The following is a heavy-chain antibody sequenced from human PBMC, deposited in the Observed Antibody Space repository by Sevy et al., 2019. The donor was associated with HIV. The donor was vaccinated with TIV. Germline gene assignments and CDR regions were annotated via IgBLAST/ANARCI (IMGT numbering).Heavy chain of an antibody. CDR2: IDGSAINT. D-gene: IGHD3-10*01. CDR1: VFTFTSYA. CDR3: AKVYGSGTPPYYYYYYMDV. V-gene: IGHV3-23*01. J-gene: IGHJ6*03. Sequence: GGSLRLSCAASVFTFTSYAMSWVRQAPGKGLEWVSSIDGSAINTYYADSVKGRFTISRDNSKNTLYQQMSSLRAEDTAVYYCAKVYGSGTPPYYYYYYMDVWGKGTTVTVSS.